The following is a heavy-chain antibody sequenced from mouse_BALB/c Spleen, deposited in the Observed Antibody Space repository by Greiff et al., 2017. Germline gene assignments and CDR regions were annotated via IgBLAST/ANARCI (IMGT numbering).Heavy chain of an antibody. CDR3: ARNYGNYPYWYFDV. Sequence: EVKLVESGGGLVKPGGSLKLSCAASGFTFSSYAMSWVRQTPEKRPEWVASISSGGSTYYPDSVKGRFTISRDNARNILYLQMSSLRSEDTAMYYCARNYGNYPYWYFDVWGAGTTVTVSS. CDR1: GFTFSSYA. CDR2: ISSGGST. J-gene: IGHJ1*01. D-gene: IGHD2-1*01. V-gene: IGHV5-6-5*01.